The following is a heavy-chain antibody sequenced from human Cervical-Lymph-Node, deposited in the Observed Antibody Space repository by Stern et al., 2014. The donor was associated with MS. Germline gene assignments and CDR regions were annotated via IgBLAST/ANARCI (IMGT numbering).Heavy chain of an antibody. V-gene: IGHV4-4*08. CDR2: VPSRGIT. Sequence: QVQLQESGPGLVKPSETLSLTCTVSGGSINNDYWNWIRQPPGRGLEWIGYVPSRGITNANPSLKSRGTISPDTSKNQFSLNLTSVTAADAAVYYCARDRGHSDSGSSGLDVWGQGTTVIVSS. J-gene: IGHJ6*02. D-gene: IGHD3-10*01. CDR3: ARDRGHSDSGSSGLDV. CDR1: GGSINNDY.